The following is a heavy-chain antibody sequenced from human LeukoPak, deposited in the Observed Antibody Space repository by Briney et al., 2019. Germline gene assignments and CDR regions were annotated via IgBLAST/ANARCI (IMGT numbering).Heavy chain of an antibody. D-gene: IGHD5-18*01. V-gene: IGHV3-23*01. Sequence: GGSLRLSCAASGFTFSSYAMSWVRQAPGKGLEWVSAISGSGGSTYYADSVKGRFTISRDNSKNTLYLQMNSLRAEDTAVYYCASDTAMDIYYYYYMDVWGKGTTVTVSS. J-gene: IGHJ6*03. CDR3: ASDTAMDIYYYYYMDV. CDR2: ISGSGGST. CDR1: GFTFSSYA.